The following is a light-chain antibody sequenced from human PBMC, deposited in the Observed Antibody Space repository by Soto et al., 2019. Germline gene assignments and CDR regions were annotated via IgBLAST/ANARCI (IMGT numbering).Light chain of an antibody. J-gene: IGKJ3*01. CDR1: QDIRNH. CDR2: AAS. Sequence: AIQVTQSPSSLSASVGDRVTITCRASQDIRNHLAWYQQKPGKAPKLMIYAASTLQSGVPSRFSGSGFGTDFTLSITTLQPEDFATYYCLQDHNYLTFGPGTKVDFK. V-gene: IGKV1-6*01. CDR3: LQDHNYLT.